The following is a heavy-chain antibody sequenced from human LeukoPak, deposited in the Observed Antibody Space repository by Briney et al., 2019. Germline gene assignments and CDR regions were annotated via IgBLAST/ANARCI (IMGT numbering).Heavy chain of an antibody. D-gene: IGHD3-3*01. CDR3: AKDTAIQFLEPAF. J-gene: IGHJ4*02. CDR2: IWFDGGVK. Sequence: GGSLRVSCAASGFTFNTHGMHWVRQAPGKGLEWVAAIWFDGGVKHYSVVVKGRFTISRDNPLNTLYLQMNSLRVEDTAIYYCAKDTAIQFLEPAFWGLGTLVTVSS. V-gene: IGHV3-33*06. CDR1: GFTFNTHG.